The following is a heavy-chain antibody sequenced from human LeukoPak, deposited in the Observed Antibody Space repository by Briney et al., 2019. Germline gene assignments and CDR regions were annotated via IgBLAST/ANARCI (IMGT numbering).Heavy chain of an antibody. J-gene: IGHJ6*03. CDR3: ARRTSGWYTVYYYYMDV. D-gene: IGHD6-19*01. CDR1: GGSISSSSYY. CDR2: IYYSGST. V-gene: IGHV4-39*07. Sequence: SETLSLTCTVSGGSISSSSYYWGWIRQPPGKGLEWIGSIYYSGSTYYNPSLKSRVTISVDTSKNQFSLKLSSVTAADTAVYYCARRTSGWYTVYYYYMDVWGKGTTVTISS.